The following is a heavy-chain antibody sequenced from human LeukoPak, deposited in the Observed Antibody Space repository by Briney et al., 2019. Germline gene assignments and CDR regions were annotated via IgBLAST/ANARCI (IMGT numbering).Heavy chain of an antibody. J-gene: IGHJ4*02. CDR1: GFTFGDYA. CDR2: IRSKAYGGTT. D-gene: IGHD2-2*01. Sequence: PGRSLRLSCTASGFTFGDYAMSWFRQAPGKGLEWVGFIRSKAYGGTTEYSASVKGRFTISRADSKSIAYLQMNSLKTEDTAVYYCTRPWLNIVVVPAASWGQGTLVTVSS. CDR3: TRPWLNIVVVPAAS. V-gene: IGHV3-49*03.